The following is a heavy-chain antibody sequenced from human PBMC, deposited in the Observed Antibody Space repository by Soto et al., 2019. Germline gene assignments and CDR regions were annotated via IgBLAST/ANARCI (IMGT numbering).Heavy chain of an antibody. CDR3: ARSIWALPTYFDY. J-gene: IGHJ4*02. V-gene: IGHV4-31*03. CDR2: IYYSGST. D-gene: IGHD3-9*01. Sequence: QVQLQESGPGLVKPSQTLSLTCTVSGGSISSGGYYWSWIRQHPGKGLEWIGYIYYSGSTYYSPSLKSRVTISVDTSKNQFSLKLSSVTAADTAVYYCARSIWALPTYFDYWGQGTLVTVSS. CDR1: GGSISSGGYY.